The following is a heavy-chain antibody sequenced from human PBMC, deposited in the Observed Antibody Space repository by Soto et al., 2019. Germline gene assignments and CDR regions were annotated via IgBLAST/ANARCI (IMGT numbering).Heavy chain of an antibody. D-gene: IGHD2-2*01. Sequence: VKVSCKASGGTFSSYTISWARQAPGQGLEWMGRIIPILGIANYAQKFQGRVTITADKSTSTAYMELSSLRSEDTAVYYCARGLKDCSSTSCYDSYFDYWGQATLVTVSS. CDR1: GGTFSSYT. V-gene: IGHV1-69*02. CDR3: ARGLKDCSSTSCYDSYFDY. J-gene: IGHJ4*02. CDR2: IIPILGIA.